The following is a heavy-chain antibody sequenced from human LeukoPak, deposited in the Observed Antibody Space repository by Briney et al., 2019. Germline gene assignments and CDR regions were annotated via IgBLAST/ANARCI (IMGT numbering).Heavy chain of an antibody. J-gene: IGHJ4*02. Sequence: PGGSLRLSCAASGFTFSSYAMHWVRQAPGKGLEWVAVISYDGSNKSYADSVKGRFTISRDNSKNTLYLQMNSLRAEDTAVYYCARGSASCRYFDYWGQGTLVTVSS. CDR3: ARGSASCRYFDY. D-gene: IGHD2-2*01. CDR2: ISYDGSNK. CDR1: GFTFSSYA. V-gene: IGHV3-30*04.